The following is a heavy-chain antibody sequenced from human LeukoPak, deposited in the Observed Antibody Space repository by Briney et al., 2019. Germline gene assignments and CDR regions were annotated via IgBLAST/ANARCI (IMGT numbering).Heavy chain of an antibody. CDR1: GGSISSGGYS. V-gene: IGHV4-30-2*01. D-gene: IGHD3-10*01. CDR2: IYHSGST. J-gene: IGHJ4*02. CDR3: ARGSYGSGSYFDY. Sequence: SQTLSLTCAVSGGSISSGGYSWSWIRQPPGTGLEWIGYIYHSGSTYYNPSLKSRVTISVDRSKNQFSLKLSSVTAADTAVYYCARGSYGSGSYFDYWGQGTLVTVSS.